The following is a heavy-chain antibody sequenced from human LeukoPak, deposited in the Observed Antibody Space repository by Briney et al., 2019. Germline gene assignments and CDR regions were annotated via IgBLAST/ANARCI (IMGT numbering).Heavy chain of an antibody. CDR1: GFTFTSSA. CDR3: AAEGYGDYANNWFDP. V-gene: IGHV1-58*02. J-gene: IGHJ5*02. Sequence: TSVKVSFKASGFTFTSSAMHWVRQARGQRLEWIGWIVVGSGNTNYAQKFQERVTITRDMSTSTAYMELSSLRSEDTAVYYCAAEGYGDYANNWFDPWGQGTLVTVSS. CDR2: IVVGSGNT. D-gene: IGHD4-17*01.